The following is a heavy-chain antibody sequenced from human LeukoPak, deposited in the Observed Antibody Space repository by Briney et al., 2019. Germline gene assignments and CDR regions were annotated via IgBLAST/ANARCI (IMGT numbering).Heavy chain of an antibody. CDR1: GFTFSTYW. J-gene: IGHJ4*02. CDR2: ISSDGSIT. Sequence: PGGSLRLSCAASGFTFSTYWMHWVRQAPGKGLVWVSRISSDGSITGYADSVKGRFTISRDNAKNSLYLQMNSLRAEDTAVYYCARAYDILTGYSPPDYWGQGTLVTVSS. D-gene: IGHD3-9*01. V-gene: IGHV3-74*01. CDR3: ARAYDILTGYSPPDY.